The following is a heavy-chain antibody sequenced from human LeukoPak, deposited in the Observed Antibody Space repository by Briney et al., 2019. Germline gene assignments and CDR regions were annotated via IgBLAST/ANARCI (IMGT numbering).Heavy chain of an antibody. D-gene: IGHD5-12*01. CDR3: AHSGYDWSFDY. J-gene: IGHJ4*02. CDR2: IWYDGSNK. Sequence: PGGSLRLSCAASGFTFSSYGMHWVRQAPGKGLEWVAVIWYDGSNKYYADSVKGRFTISRDNSKNTLYLQMNSLRAEDTAVYYCAHSGYDWSFDYWGQGTLVTVSS. CDR1: GFTFSSYG. V-gene: IGHV3-33*01.